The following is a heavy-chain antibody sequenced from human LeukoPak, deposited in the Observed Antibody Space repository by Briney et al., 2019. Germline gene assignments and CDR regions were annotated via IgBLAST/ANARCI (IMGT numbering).Heavy chain of an antibody. CDR1: GGSISSSNYY. CDR2: LYYTGST. J-gene: IGHJ4*02. V-gene: IGHV4-39*01. D-gene: IGHD3-9*01. Sequence: SETQSLTCTVSGGSISSSNYYWGWIRQPPGKGLEWLGSLYYTGSTYYNPSIKSRGTIAEDTSKTQYSLKLSSVTAADTAVYYCARRNDLLTGYYSNFDYWGQGTRVPLFS. CDR3: ARRNDLLTGYYSNFDY.